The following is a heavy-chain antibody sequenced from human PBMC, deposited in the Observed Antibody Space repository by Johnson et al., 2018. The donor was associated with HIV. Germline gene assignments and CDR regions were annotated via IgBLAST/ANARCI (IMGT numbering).Heavy chain of an antibody. J-gene: IGHJ3*01. CDR3: AKDGGMWSYTFDV. CDR1: GFTFSGYG. Sequence: QVQLVESGGGVVQPGKSLRLSCAASGFTFSGYGMHWVRQAPGKGLEWVAVIQHDGSDKSYADSVEGRFTISRDNSKNTLYLQIHRLRTEDTGLYYCAKDGGMWSYTFDVLGQGTLVSVSS. CDR2: IQHDGSDK. D-gene: IGHD3-16*01. V-gene: IGHV3-30*18.